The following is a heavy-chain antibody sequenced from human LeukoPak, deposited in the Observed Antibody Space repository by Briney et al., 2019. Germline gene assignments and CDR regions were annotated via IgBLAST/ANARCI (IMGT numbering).Heavy chain of an antibody. CDR1: GGSISSGGYS. Sequence: SETLSLTCTVSGGSISSGGYSWSWIRQHPGKGLEWIGYIYYSGSTYYNPSLKSRVTISVDTSKNQFSLKLSSVTAADTAVYYCARGGGLFFFDYWGQGTLVTVSS. D-gene: IGHD2/OR15-2a*01. J-gene: IGHJ4*02. CDR3: ARGGGLFFFDY. V-gene: IGHV4-31*03. CDR2: IYYSGST.